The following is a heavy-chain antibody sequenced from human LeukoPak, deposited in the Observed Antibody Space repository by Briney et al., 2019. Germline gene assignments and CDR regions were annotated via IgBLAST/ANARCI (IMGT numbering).Heavy chain of an antibody. Sequence: SETLSLTCTVSGGSTSSYYWSWIRQPAGKGLEWIGRIYTSGSTNYNPSLKSRVTMSVDTSKNQFSLKLSSVTAADTAVYYCARSGYDRYYYYMDVWGKGTTVTVSS. J-gene: IGHJ6*03. V-gene: IGHV4-4*07. CDR1: GGSTSSYY. D-gene: IGHD5-12*01. CDR3: ARSGYDRYYYYMDV. CDR2: IYTSGST.